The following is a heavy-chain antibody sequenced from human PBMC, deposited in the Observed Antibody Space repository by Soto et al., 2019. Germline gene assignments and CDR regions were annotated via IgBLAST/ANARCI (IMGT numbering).Heavy chain of an antibody. CDR2: IYNTGNT. D-gene: IGHD3-22*01. CDR3: ERHSIWLLLSDY. J-gene: IGHJ4*02. Sequence: PSETLSLTCNVSGGSISNSNYYWGWIRQPPGKGLERIGSIYNTGNTYYNPSLKSRVPISVDTSKNPFSLKLGSVTAAETAVYFCERHSIWLLLSDYWGQGTLVTVSS. CDR1: GGSISNSNYY. V-gene: IGHV4-39*01.